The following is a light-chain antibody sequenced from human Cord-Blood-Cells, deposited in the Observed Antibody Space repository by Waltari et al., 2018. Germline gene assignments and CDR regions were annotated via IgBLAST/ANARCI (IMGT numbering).Light chain of an antibody. J-gene: IGLJ1*01. CDR2: RNN. CDR3: AAWDDSLSGYV. CDR1: SAHIGSNY. V-gene: IGLV1-47*01. Sequence: QSVLTPPPSASGTPGQRVTISCSGSSAHIGSNYVYWYQQPPGTAPKPLIYRNNQRPSGVPDRFSGSKSGTSASLAISGLRSEDEADYYCAAWDDSLSGYVFGTGTKVTVL.